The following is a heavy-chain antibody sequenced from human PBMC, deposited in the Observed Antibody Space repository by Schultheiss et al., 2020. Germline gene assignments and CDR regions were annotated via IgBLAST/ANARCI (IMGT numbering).Heavy chain of an antibody. CDR3: ASSRYGSGSYYITEGYFDY. CDR2: IYYSGST. D-gene: IGHD3-10*01. Sequence: SETLSLTCTVSGGSISSGGYYWSWIRQHPGKGLEWIGYIYYSGSTYYNPSLKSRVTISVDTSKNQFSLKLSSVTAADTAVYYCASSRYGSGSYYITEGYFDYWGQGTLVTVSS. V-gene: IGHV4-31*03. J-gene: IGHJ4*02. CDR1: GGSISSGGYY.